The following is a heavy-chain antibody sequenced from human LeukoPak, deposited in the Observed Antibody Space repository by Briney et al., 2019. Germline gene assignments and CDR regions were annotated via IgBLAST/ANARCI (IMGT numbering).Heavy chain of an antibody. Sequence: SETLSLTCAVSGYSISSGYYWGWIRQPPGKGLEWIGSIYHSGSTYYNPSLKSRVTISVDTSKNQFSLKLSPVTAADTAVYYCASLYSSSYNWFDPWGQGTLVTVSS. CDR1: GYSISSGYY. D-gene: IGHD6-6*01. J-gene: IGHJ5*02. CDR3: ASLYSSSYNWFDP. V-gene: IGHV4-38-2*01. CDR2: IYHSGST.